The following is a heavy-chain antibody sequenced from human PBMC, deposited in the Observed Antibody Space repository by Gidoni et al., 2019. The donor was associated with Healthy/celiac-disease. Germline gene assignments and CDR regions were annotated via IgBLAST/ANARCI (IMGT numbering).Heavy chain of an antibody. J-gene: IGHJ6*02. D-gene: IGHD3-10*01. V-gene: IGHV4-34*01. CDR2: INNSGST. CDR3: ARGSGYYGMDV. Sequence: QVQLQQWGAGLLKPSETLSLTCAVHGGSFSGYYWSWIRQPPGKGLEWIGEINNSGSTNYNPSLKSRVTISVDTSKNQFSLKLSSVTAADTAVYYCARGSGYYGMDVWGQGTTVTVSS. CDR1: GGSFSGYY.